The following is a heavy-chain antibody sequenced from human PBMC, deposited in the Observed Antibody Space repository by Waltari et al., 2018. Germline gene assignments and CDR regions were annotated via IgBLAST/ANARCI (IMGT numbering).Heavy chain of an antibody. V-gene: IGHV4-34*01. D-gene: IGHD6-19*01. CDR2: INHSGKT. CDR1: GGSFSSYY. Sequence: VQPQPWGAVLLKPSEALSLTCAVYGGSFSSYYWSWIRQPPGKGLEWSGEINHSGKTNDNPTIKSRVTITVDTTKKKWSLKLGSVTDADTAVYYGARGVSSGRGYWGQGTLVTVSS. CDR3: ARGVSSGRGY. J-gene: IGHJ4*02.